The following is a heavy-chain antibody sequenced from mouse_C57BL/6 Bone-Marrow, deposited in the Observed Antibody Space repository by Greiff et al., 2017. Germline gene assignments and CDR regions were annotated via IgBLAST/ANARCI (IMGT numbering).Heavy chain of an antibody. D-gene: IGHD1-1*01. CDR2: IYPGDGDT. CDR1: GYAFSSSW. V-gene: IGHV1-82*01. CDR3: AREGYYYGSSPGY. J-gene: IGHJ2*01. Sequence: VQLQESGPELVKPGASVKISCKASGYAFSSSWMNWVKQRPGKGLEWIGRIYPGDGDTNYNGKFKGKATLTADKSSSTAYMQLSSLTSEDSAVYFCAREGYYYGSSPGYWGQGTTLTVSS.